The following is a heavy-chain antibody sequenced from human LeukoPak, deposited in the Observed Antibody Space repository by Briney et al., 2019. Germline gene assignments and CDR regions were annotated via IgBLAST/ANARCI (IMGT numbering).Heavy chain of an antibody. CDR3: ARDRAYCSGGSCYTMDV. CDR2: ISYDGSNK. V-gene: IGHV3-30*07. D-gene: IGHD2-15*01. Sequence: QPGRSLRLSCAASGFTFSSYAMHWVRQAPGKGLEWVAVISYDGSNKYYADSVKGRLTISRDNSKNTLYLQMNSLRAEDTAVYYCARDRAYCSGGSCYTMDVWGQGTTVTVS. CDR1: GFTFSSYA. J-gene: IGHJ6*02.